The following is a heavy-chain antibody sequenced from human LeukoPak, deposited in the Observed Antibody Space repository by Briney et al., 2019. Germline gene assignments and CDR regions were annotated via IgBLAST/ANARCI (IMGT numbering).Heavy chain of an antibody. J-gene: IGHJ4*02. CDR3: ARWRSGSYFDY. CDR1: GFTVSSNY. CDR2: IYSGGST. D-gene: IGHD1-26*01. Sequence: GGSLRLSCAASGFTVSSNYMSWVRQAPGEGLEWVSVIYSGGSTYYADSVKGRFTISRDNSKNTLYLQMNSLRAEDTAVYYCARWRSGSYFDYWGQGTLVTVSS. V-gene: IGHV3-53*01.